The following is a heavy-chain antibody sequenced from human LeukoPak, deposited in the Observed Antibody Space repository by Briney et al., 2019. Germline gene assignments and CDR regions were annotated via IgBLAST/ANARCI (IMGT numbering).Heavy chain of an antibody. CDR2: INSDGSST. CDR1: GFTFSSYW. D-gene: IGHD6-13*01. Sequence: GGSLRLSCAASGFTFSSYWMHWVRQAPGKGLVWVSRINSDGSSTSYADSVKGRFTISRDNAKNTLYLQVNNLRAEDTAVYYCARGPSSNWSGLDFWGQGTLLTVSS. CDR3: ARGPSSNWSGLDF. J-gene: IGHJ4*02. V-gene: IGHV3-74*01.